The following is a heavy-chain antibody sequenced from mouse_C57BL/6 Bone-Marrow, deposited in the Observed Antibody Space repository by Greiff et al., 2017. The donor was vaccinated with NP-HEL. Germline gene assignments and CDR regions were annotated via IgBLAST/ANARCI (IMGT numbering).Heavy chain of an antibody. D-gene: IGHD1-1*01. V-gene: IGHV3-5*01. J-gene: IGHJ2*01. CDR3: AREVTTVGYYFDY. CDR1: GISITTGNYR. CDR2: IYYSGTI. Sequence: EVKLVESGPGLVKPSQTVFLTCTVTGISITTGNYRWSWIRQFPGNKLEWIGYIYYSGTITYNPSLTSRTTITRDTPKNQFFLEMNSLTAEDTATYYCAREVTTVGYYFDYWGQGTTLTVSS.